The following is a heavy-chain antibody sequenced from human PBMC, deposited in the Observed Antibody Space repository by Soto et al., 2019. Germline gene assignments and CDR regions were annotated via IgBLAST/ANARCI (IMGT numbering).Heavy chain of an antibody. Sequence: QVQLVESGGGVVQPGRSLRLSCAASGFTFSTYTMHWVRQAPGMGLEWVALILYDGTNKYYADSVKGRFTISRETSKNTMYMQINSLRSEEKAVYYCAREHCSGGRCYWYYFDYWGQGTLVTVSS. V-gene: IGHV3-30-3*01. CDR1: GFTFSTYT. CDR2: ILYDGTNK. CDR3: AREHCSGGRCYWYYFDY. D-gene: IGHD2-15*01. J-gene: IGHJ4*02.